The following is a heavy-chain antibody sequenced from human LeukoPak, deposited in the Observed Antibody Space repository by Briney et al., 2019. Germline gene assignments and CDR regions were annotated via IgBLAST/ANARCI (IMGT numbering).Heavy chain of an antibody. CDR3: ARVPTVTNYYYYYMDV. D-gene: IGHD4-17*01. CDR1: GFTFSDYY. J-gene: IGHJ6*03. Sequence: GGSLRLSCAASGFTFSDYYMSWIRQAPGKGLEWVSYISSSGSTIYYADSVKGRFTISRDNAKNSLYLQMNSLRAEDTAVYYCARVPTVTNYYYYYMDVWGQGTTVTVSS. V-gene: IGHV3-11*01. CDR2: ISSSGSTI.